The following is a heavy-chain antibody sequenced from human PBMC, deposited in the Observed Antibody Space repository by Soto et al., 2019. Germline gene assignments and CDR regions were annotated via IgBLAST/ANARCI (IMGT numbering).Heavy chain of an antibody. CDR1: GYTLTELS. Sequence: QVQLVQSGAEVNKPGASVKVSCKVSGYTLTELSMHWVRQAPGKGLEWMGGFDPVDGETIYAQKFQGRVTMTEDTSTDTAYMALSSLRSEDTAVYYCATVPQGEQQLVRGGVYWGQGTLVTVSA. CDR3: ATVPQGEQQLVRGGVY. D-gene: IGHD6-13*01. CDR2: FDPVDGET. J-gene: IGHJ4*02. V-gene: IGHV1-24*01.